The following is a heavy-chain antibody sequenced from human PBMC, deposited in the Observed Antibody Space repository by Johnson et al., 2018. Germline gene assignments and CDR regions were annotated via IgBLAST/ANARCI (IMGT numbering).Heavy chain of an antibody. CDR3: AKATLEGYGPGYGMDV. V-gene: IGHV3-9*01. D-gene: IGHD3-10*01. J-gene: IGHJ6*02. CDR1: GFTFDDYA. CDR2: ISWNTNSI. Sequence: VQLVESGGGLVQPGRSLRLSCVASGFTFDDYAMHWVRQAPGKGLEWVSGISWNTNSIGYADSVKGRFTISRDNAKNSLYLQMNSLRAEDTALYYCAKATLEGYGPGYGMDVWGRGTTVTVSS.